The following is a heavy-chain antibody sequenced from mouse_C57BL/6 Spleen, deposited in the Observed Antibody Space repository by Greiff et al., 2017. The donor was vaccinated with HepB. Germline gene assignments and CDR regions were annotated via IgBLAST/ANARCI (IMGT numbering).Heavy chain of an antibody. CDR3: ARSWETARGAMDY. V-gene: IGHV1-18*01. Sequence: EVQLQQSGPELVKPGASVKIPCKASGYTFTDYNMDWVKQSHGKSLEWIGDINPNNGGTNYNQKFKGKATLTVDKSSSTAYMELRSLTSEDTAVYYCARSWETARGAMDYWGQGTSVTVSS. J-gene: IGHJ4*01. D-gene: IGHD3-2*01. CDR1: GYTFTDYN. CDR2: INPNNGGT.